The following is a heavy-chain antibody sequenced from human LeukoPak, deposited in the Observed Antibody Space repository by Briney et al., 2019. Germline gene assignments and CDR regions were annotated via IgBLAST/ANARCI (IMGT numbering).Heavy chain of an antibody. D-gene: IGHD1-26*01. CDR1: GYTFTSYD. J-gene: IGHJ5*02. Sequence: GGSVKVSCKASGYTFTSYDINWVRQATGQGLEWMGWMNPNSGNTGYAQKFQGRVTMTRNTSISTAYMELSSLRSEDTAVYYCARGPPSYGGSYYSWFDPWGQGTLVTVSS. V-gene: IGHV1-8*01. CDR2: MNPNSGNT. CDR3: ARGPPSYGGSYYSWFDP.